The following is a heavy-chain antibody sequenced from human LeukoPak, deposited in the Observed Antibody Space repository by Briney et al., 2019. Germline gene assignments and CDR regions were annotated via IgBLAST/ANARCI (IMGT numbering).Heavy chain of an antibody. CDR2: MNPNSGNT. D-gene: IGHD3-3*01. J-gene: IGHJ3*02. CDR1: GYTFTSYD. V-gene: IGHV1-8*03. Sequence: ASVKVSCKASGYTFTSYDINWVRQATGQGLEWMGWMNPNSGNTGYAQKFQGRITITRNTSISTAYMELSSLRSEDTAVYYCARAAAPYYDFWSGSAGDAFDIWGQGTMVTVSS. CDR3: ARAAAPYYDFWSGSAGDAFDI.